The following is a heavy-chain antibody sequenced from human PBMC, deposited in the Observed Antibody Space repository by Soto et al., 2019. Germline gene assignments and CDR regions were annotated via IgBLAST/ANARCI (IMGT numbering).Heavy chain of an antibody. V-gene: IGHV3-21*01. CDR1: GFTFSRYS. D-gene: IGHD6-6*01. J-gene: IGHJ6*01. CDR3: ARDLEAARSPGVYDYYYGMDV. CDR2: ISSSSSYI. Sequence: VQLVESGGGLVKPGGSLRLSCAASGFTFSRYSMNWVRQAPGKGLEWVSSISSSSSYIYYADSVKGRFTISRDNAKNSLYLQMNSLRVEDTPVYYSARDLEAARSPGVYDYYYGMDVW.